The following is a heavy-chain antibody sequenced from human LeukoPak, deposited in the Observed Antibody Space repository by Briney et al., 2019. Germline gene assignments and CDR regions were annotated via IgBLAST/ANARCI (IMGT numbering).Heavy chain of an antibody. J-gene: IGHJ5*02. CDR3: AGGSGYLITS. D-gene: IGHD3-9*01. CDR2: IKQDGSEK. Sequence: GGSLRLSCAPTGFSPRSYWMNWVRQAPGKGPEWLAIIKQDGSEKHYKGSVEGRFTISRDNAKNSLHLQMNSLRAEDTAVYYCAGGSGYLITSWGQGTLVTVSS. V-gene: IGHV3-7*01. CDR1: GFSPRSYW.